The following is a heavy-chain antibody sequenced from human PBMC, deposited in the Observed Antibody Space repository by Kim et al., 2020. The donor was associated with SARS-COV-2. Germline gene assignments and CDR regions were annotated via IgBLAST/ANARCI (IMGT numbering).Heavy chain of an antibody. J-gene: IGHJ4*02. D-gene: IGHD2-2*01. Sequence: DSGKGRFTISRDNSKNTLYLQMNSLRAEDTAVYYCARPSHIVVVPAAIVYWGQGTLVTVSS. V-gene: IGHV3-30*01. CDR3: ARPSHIVVVPAAIVY.